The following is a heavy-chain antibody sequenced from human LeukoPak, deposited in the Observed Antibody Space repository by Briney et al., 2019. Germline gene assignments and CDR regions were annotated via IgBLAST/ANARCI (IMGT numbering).Heavy chain of an antibody. D-gene: IGHD3-10*01. V-gene: IGHV1-2*02. CDR1: GYTFTGYY. CDR2: IIPNSGDT. CDR3: ARDLRTYTFDFVY. Sequence: ASVKVSCKASGYTFTGYYMHWVRQAPGQGLEWMGWIIPNSGDTKYAQKFQGRVTMTRDTSISTAYMELSSLRSDDTAMYYCARDLRTYTFDFVYWGQGTLVTVSS. J-gene: IGHJ4*02.